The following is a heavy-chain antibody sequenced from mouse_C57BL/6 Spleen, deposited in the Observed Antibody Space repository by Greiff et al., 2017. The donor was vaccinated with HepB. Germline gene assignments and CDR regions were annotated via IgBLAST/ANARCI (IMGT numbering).Heavy chain of an antibody. D-gene: IGHD1-1*01. CDR2: IDPSDSYT. J-gene: IGHJ4*01. CDR1: GYTFTSYW. CDR3: ARGYYGRPGDY. Sequence: VQLQQPGAELVMPGASVKLSCKASGYTFTSYWMHWVKQRPGQGLEWIGEIDPSDSYTNYNQKFKGKSTLTVDKSSSTAYMQLSSLTSEDSAVYYCARGYYGRPGDYWGQGTSVTVSS. V-gene: IGHV1-69*01.